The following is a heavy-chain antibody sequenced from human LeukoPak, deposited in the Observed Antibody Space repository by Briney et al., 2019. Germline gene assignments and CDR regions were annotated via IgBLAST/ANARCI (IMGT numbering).Heavy chain of an antibody. J-gene: IGHJ4*02. V-gene: IGHV3-21*01. D-gene: IGHD2/OR15-2a*01. CDR2: ISSSSSYI. CDR3: ARDNSVDPYDY. CDR1: GFTFSSYS. Sequence: GGSLRLSCAASGFTFSSYSMNWVRQAPGKGLEWVSSISSSSSYIYYADSVKGRFTISRDNAKNSLYLQMNSLRAEDMAVYYCARDNSVDPYDYWGQGTLVTVSS.